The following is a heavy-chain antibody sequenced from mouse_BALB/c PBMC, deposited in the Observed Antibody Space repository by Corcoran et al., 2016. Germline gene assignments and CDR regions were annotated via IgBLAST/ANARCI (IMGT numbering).Heavy chain of an antibody. Sequence: EVQLQQSGAELVKPGASVKLSCTASGFNIKDTYMHWVKQRPEQGLEWIGRIDPANGNTKYDPKFQGKATITADTSSNTVYLQLSSLTSEDTAVYYCANWDWYFDVWCAGTTVTVSS. CDR2: IDPANGNT. CDR1: GFNIKDTY. CDR3: ANWDWYFDV. V-gene: IGHV14-3*02. J-gene: IGHJ1*01. D-gene: IGHD4-1*01.